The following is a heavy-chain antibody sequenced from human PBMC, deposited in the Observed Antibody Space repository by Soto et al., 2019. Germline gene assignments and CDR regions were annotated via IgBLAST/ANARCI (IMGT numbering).Heavy chain of an antibody. V-gene: IGHV3-7*01. D-gene: IGHD2-2*02. CDR1: GFTFSSYW. J-gene: IGHJ4*02. CDR2: IKQDGSEK. Sequence: PGGSLRLSCAASGFTFSSYWMSWVRQAPGKGLEWVANIKQDGSEKYYVDSVKGRFTISRDNAKNSLYLQMNSLRAEDTAVYYCARGRYCSSTSCYKYYYGSGSLFDYWGQGTLVTVSS. CDR3: ARGRYCSSTSCYKYYYGSGSLFDY.